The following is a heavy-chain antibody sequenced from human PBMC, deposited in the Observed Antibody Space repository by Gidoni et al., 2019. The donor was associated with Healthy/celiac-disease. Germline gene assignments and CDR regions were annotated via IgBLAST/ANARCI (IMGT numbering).Heavy chain of an antibody. CDR3: AKSRGCSGGSCYVLLFDY. Sequence: QVQLVESGGGVVQPGRSLRLYCAASGFTFSSYAMHWVRQAPGKGLEWVAVISYDGSNKYYAYSVKGRFTISRDNSKNTLYLQMNSLRAEDTAVYYCAKSRGCSGGSCYVLLFDYWGQGTLVTVSS. V-gene: IGHV3-30*18. D-gene: IGHD2-15*01. CDR1: GFTFSSYA. CDR2: ISYDGSNK. J-gene: IGHJ4*02.